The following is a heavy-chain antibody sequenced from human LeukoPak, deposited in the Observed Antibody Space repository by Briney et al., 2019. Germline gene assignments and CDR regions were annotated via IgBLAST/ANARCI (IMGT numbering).Heavy chain of an antibody. CDR2: IYYSGST. V-gene: IGHV4-59*12. CDR1: GGSISSYY. Sequence: SETLSLTCTASGGSISSYYWSWIRQPPGKGLEWIGYIYYSGSTNYNPSLKSRVTISVDTSKNQSSLKLSSVTAADTAVYYCARVGYDFWSGYYKRPTYRNWFDPWGQGTLVTVSS. D-gene: IGHD3-3*01. J-gene: IGHJ5*02. CDR3: ARVGYDFWSGYYKRPTYRNWFDP.